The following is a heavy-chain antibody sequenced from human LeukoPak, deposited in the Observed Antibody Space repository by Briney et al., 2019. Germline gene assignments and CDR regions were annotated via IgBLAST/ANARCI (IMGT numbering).Heavy chain of an antibody. D-gene: IGHD2-15*01. CDR3: ARGGSCPDS. CDR2: IKQDGSEK. Sequence: GGSLRLSCAASGFSFSTSWMSWVRQAPGKGLEWVANIKQDGSEKYYVDSVKGRFTISRDNAKNSLYLQMNSLRAEGTAVYYCARGGSCPDSWGQGTLVTVSS. V-gene: IGHV3-7*01. CDR1: GFSFSTSW. J-gene: IGHJ5*01.